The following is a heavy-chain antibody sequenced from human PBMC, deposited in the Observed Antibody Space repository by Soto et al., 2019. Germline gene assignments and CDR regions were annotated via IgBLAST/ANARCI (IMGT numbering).Heavy chain of an antibody. J-gene: IGHJ4*02. CDR1: GYTFTSYG. V-gene: IGHV1-18*01. CDR3: ASESYGGEFDY. Sequence: EASVKVSCKASGYTFTSYGISWVRQAPGQGLEWMGWISAYNGNTNYAQKFQGRVTITRDTSASTAYMELSSLRSEDTAVYYCASESYGGEFDYWGQGTLVTVSS. D-gene: IGHD4-17*01. CDR2: ISAYNGNT.